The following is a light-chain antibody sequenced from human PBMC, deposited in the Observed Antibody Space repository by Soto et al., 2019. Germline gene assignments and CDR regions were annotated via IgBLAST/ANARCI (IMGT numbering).Light chain of an antibody. J-gene: IGKJ1*01. V-gene: IGKV3-11*01. CDR2: DAS. CDR3: QQYHNLWT. CDR1: QSVSSY. Sequence: EIVLTQSPATLSLSPGERATLSCRASQSVSSYLAWYQQKPGQAPRLLIYDASNRATGIPARFTGSGSGTEFTLTITSLQSEDFALYYCQQYHNLWTFGQGTTGDIK.